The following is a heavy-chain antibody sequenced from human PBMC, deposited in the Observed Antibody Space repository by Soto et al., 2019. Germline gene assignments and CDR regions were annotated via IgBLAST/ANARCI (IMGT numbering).Heavy chain of an antibody. D-gene: IGHD6-19*01. Sequence: ASVKVSCKASGYTFTSYGISWVRQAPGQGLEWMGWISAYNGNTNYAQKLQGRVTMTTDTSTSTAYMELRSLRSDDTAVYYCAREAAVAGFLYFQHWGQGTLVTVSS. J-gene: IGHJ1*01. V-gene: IGHV1-18*01. CDR2: ISAYNGNT. CDR3: AREAAVAGFLYFQH. CDR1: GYTFTSYG.